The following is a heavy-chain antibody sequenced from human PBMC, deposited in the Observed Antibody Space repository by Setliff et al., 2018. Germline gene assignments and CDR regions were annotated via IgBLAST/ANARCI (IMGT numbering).Heavy chain of an antibody. CDR3: ATNPRKGRSGGYYYDDPYYYYMDV. D-gene: IGHD3-22*01. Sequence: GWSLRLSCAASGITFSTYSMNWVRQAPGKGLEWVSYISSRSDIIYYADSVKGRFTISRDNAKNSLYLQVNSLRAEDTAVYYCATNPRKGRSGGYYYDDPYYYYMDVWGKGTTVTVSS. V-gene: IGHV3-48*01. J-gene: IGHJ6*03. CDR1: GITFSTYS. CDR2: ISSRSDII.